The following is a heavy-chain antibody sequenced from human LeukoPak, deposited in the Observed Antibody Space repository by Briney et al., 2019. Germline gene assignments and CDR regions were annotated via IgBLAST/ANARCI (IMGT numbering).Heavy chain of an antibody. CDR1: GYTCTSYG. Sequence: ASVKVSCKASGYTCTSYGISWVRQAPGQGLEWMGWISPCNGNTNYAQKLQGRVTMTTDTSTTTAYMELRSLRSDDTAVYYCAREMATIVNQFDYWGQGTLVTVSS. CDR2: ISPCNGNT. CDR3: AREMATIVNQFDY. J-gene: IGHJ4*02. V-gene: IGHV1-18*01. D-gene: IGHD5-24*01.